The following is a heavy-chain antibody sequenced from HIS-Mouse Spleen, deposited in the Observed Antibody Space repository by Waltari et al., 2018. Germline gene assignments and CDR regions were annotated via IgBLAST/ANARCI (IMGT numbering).Heavy chain of an antibody. CDR1: GYSHSSGYY. Sequence: QVQLQESGPGLVKPSETLSLTCTVSGYSHSSGYYWGWIRQPPGKGLEWIGSIYHSGSTYYNPSLKSRVTISVDTSKNQFSLKLSSVTAADTAVYYCARAVVWIQLWVYWGQGTLVTVSS. CDR2: IYHSGST. D-gene: IGHD5-18*01. CDR3: ARAVVWIQLWVY. V-gene: IGHV4-38-2*02. J-gene: IGHJ4*02.